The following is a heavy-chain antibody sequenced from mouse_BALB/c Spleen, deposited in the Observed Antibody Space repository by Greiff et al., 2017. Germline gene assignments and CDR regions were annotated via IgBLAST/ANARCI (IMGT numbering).Heavy chain of an antibody. CDR1: GFNIKDTY. Sequence: VQLKESGAELVKPGASVKLSCTASGFNIKDTYMHWVKQRPEQGLEWIGRIDPANGNTKYDPKFQGKATITADTSSNTAYLQLSSLTSEDTAVYYCALVPDFDYWGQGTTLTVSS. V-gene: IGHV14-3*02. J-gene: IGHJ2*01. CDR2: IDPANGNT. D-gene: IGHD6-2*01. CDR3: ALVPDFDY.